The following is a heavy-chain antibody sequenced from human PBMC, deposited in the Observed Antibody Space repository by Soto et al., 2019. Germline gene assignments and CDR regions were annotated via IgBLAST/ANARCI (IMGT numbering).Heavy chain of an antibody. J-gene: IGHJ4*02. CDR2: ISSTSTYT. CDR3: ARDLGLAGNY. V-gene: IGHV3-11*06. D-gene: IGHD6-19*01. CDR1: GFTFSDYY. Sequence: GGSLRLSCAASGFTFSDYYMSWIRQAPGKGLEWVSYISSTSTYTHYADSVKGRFTISRDNANNSLFLQMNSLRAEDTAIYYCARDLGLAGNYWGQGALVTVSS.